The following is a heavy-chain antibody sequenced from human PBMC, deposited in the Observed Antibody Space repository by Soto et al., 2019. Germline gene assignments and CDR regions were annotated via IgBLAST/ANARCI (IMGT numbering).Heavy chain of an antibody. J-gene: IGHJ5*02. D-gene: IGHD3-9*01. V-gene: IGHV1-69*01. CDR2: IIPLFGTT. CDR1: GGSFSYYA. CDR3: ARSREAYYDVLTGYYKGSWFDP. Sequence: QVQLVQSGAEVRRTGSSVKVSCKASGGSFSYYAFSWVRQGPGQGLEWMGGIIPLFGTTKYAQTFQGRVTITADESTKIVYMELSSLRSEDTAVYYRARSREAYYDVLTGYYKGSWFDPWGQGTLVTVSS.